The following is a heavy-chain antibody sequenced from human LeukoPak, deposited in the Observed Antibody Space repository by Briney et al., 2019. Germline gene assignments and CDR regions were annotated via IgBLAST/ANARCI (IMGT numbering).Heavy chain of an antibody. D-gene: IGHD5-18*01. CDR2: IKQDGSEK. Sequence: PGGSLRLSCAASGFTFSSYWMSWVRQAPGKGLEWVANIKQDGSEKYYVDSVKGRFTISRDNAKNSLYLQMNSLSAEDTAVYYCARDGYRNWCDPWGQGTLVTVSS. J-gene: IGHJ5*02. CDR3: ARDGYRNWCDP. CDR1: GFTFSSYW. V-gene: IGHV3-7*01.